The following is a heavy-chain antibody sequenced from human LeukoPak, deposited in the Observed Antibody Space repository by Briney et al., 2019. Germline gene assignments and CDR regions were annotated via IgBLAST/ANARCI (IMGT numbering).Heavy chain of an antibody. D-gene: IGHD6-13*01. V-gene: IGHV1-2*02. CDR3: ARDRGSSWFADY. Sequence: ASVKVSFRASRYIFTSYYIHWVRQAPGEGLEWMGWINPDNGGTKYAQKFQGRVTMTSDTSISTAYMQLSRLKSDDTAMYYCARDRGSSWFADYWGQGTLVTVSS. CDR2: INPDNGGT. J-gene: IGHJ4*02. CDR1: RYIFTSYY.